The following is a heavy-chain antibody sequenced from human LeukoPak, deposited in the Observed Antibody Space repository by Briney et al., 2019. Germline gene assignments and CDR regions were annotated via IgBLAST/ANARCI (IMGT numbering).Heavy chain of an antibody. D-gene: IGHD6-19*01. Sequence: ASVKASCKVSGYTLTELSMHWVRQAPGKGREWMGGFDPEDGETIYAQKFQGRVTMTEDTSTDTAYMELSSLRSEDTAVYYCATGLGGYVDYWGQGTLVTVSS. V-gene: IGHV1-24*01. CDR1: GYTLTELS. CDR3: ATGLGGYVDY. CDR2: FDPEDGET. J-gene: IGHJ4*02.